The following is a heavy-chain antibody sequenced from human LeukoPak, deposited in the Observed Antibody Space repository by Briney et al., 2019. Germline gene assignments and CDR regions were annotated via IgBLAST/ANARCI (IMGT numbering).Heavy chain of an antibody. CDR1: GGSVSSGSYY. D-gene: IGHD6-19*01. V-gene: IGHV4-61*01. Sequence: SGTLSLTCTVSGGSVSSGSYYWSWIRQPPGKGLEWIGYIYYSGSTNYNPSLKSRVTISVDTSKNQFSLKLSSVTAADTAVYYCARALNGGWLYYFDYWGQGTLVTVSS. J-gene: IGHJ4*02. CDR3: ARALNGGWLYYFDY. CDR2: IYYSGST.